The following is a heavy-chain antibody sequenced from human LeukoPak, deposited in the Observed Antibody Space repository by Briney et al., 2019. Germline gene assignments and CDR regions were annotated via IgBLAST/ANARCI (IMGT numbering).Heavy chain of an antibody. D-gene: IGHD3-10*01. CDR1: GFTVSSNY. CDR2: IYSGGST. Sequence: GGSLRLSCAASGFTVSSNYMSWVRQAPGKGLEWVSVIYSGGSTYYADSVKGRFTISRDNSKNTLYLQLNSLRAEDTAVYYCARETVRGVFDYWGQGTLVTVSS. V-gene: IGHV3-53*01. CDR3: ARETVRGVFDY. J-gene: IGHJ4*02.